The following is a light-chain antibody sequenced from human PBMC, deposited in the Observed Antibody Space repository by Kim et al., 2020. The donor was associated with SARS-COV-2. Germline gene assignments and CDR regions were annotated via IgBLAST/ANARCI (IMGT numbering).Light chain of an antibody. J-gene: IGKJ1*01. Sequence: ATIKGKSGQNVLLSANNVNYLAWYQQKPGQPPKLLVYWASTRESGVPDRFSGSGSGTDFTLTISSLQAEDVAVYYCQQYYASPWTFGQGTKVDIK. CDR1: QNVLLSANNVNY. V-gene: IGKV4-1*01. CDR3: QQYYASPWT. CDR2: WAS.